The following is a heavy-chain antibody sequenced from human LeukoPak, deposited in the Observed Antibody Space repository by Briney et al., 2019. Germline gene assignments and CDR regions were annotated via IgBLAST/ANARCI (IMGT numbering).Heavy chain of an antibody. V-gene: IGHV3-20*04. CDR1: GFTFDDSG. J-gene: IGHJ3*01. CDR3: VRVMAINAAWDAAFDV. D-gene: IGHD5-24*01. Sequence: GGSLTLSCAASGFTFDDSGMSWVRHAPGKGLEWVSGINWNGASTGYADSVKGRFTISRDNAKNSLYLQVNSLRGEDTAVYYCVRVMAINAAWDAAFDVWGQGTMVTVSS. CDR2: INWNGAST.